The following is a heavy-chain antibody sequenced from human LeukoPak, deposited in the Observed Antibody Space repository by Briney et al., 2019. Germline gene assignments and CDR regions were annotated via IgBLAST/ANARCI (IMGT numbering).Heavy chain of an antibody. CDR3: APLVAATTPQGGNY. CDR1: GYTFTSYA. J-gene: IGHJ4*02. Sequence: ASVKVSCKASGYTFTSYAIHWVRQAPGQGLEWMGWITPSGGTNYPQKFQGRVTMTRDTSISTAYMELSRLRSDDTAVYYCAPLVAATTPQGGNYWGQGTLVTVSS. V-gene: IGHV1-2*02. D-gene: IGHD2-15*01. CDR2: ITPSGGT.